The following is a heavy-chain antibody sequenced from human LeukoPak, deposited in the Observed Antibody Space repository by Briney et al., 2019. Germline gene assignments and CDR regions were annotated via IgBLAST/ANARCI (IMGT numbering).Heavy chain of an antibody. CDR3: ARQADSGSGRHFYHYMNV. J-gene: IGHJ6*03. D-gene: IGHD3-22*01. Sequence: PSETLSLTCSLSVDTIFRDDYYCGWIRQSPHKGLVWIGNVYYTGSTYSHPSLTSRVTISVDTSKSEFSLRLRSVTAADTASYYCARQADSGSGRHFYHYMNVWGKGTTVTVSS. CDR1: VDTIFRDDYY. V-gene: IGHV4-39*01. CDR2: VYYTGST.